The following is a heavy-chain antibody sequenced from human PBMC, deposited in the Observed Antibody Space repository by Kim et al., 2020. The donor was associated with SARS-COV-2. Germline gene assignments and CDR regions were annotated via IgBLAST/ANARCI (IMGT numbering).Heavy chain of an antibody. D-gene: IGHD3-16*02. V-gene: IGHV1-8*01. CDR3: ARASYDYVWGSYRPNFDY. CDR1: GYTFTSYD. Sequence: ASVKVSCKASGYTFTSYDINWVRQATGQGLEWMGWMNPNSGNTGYAQKFQGRVTMTRNTSISTAYMELSSLRSEDTAVYYCARASYDYVWGSYRPNFDYWGQGTLVTVSS. CDR2: MNPNSGNT. J-gene: IGHJ4*02.